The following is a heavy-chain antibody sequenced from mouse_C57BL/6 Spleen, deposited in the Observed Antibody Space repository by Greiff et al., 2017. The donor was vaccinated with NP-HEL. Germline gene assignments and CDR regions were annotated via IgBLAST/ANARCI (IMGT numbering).Heavy chain of an antibody. Sequence: QVQLQQPGAELVMPGASVKLSCKASGYTFTSYWMHWVKQRPGQGLEWIGEIDPSDSYTNYNQKFKGKSTLTVDKSSSTAYMHLSSLTSEDSAVYYCARGSSGYAMDYWGQGTSVTVSS. CDR3: ARGSSGYAMDY. J-gene: IGHJ4*01. D-gene: IGHD3-2*02. V-gene: IGHV1-69*01. CDR1: GYTFTSYW. CDR2: IDPSDSYT.